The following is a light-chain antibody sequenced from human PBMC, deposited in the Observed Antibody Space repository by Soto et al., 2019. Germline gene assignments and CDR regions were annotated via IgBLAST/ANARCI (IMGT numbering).Light chain of an antibody. CDR3: QQFHAWPTT. CDR2: GES. CDR1: QSVSIN. V-gene: IGKV3D-15*01. Sequence: EILMTQSPVTLSVSPGESATLSCRASQSVSINFAWYQQKPGQAPRLLMYGESSRATGIPARFSGSGSGTEFSLTINSLQSEDIAVYYCQQFHAWPTTFGQGTKVEIK. J-gene: IGKJ1*01.